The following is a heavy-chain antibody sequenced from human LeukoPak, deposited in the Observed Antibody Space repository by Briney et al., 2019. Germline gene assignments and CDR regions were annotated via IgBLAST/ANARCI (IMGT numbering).Heavy chain of an antibody. CDR1: GGSISSYY. J-gene: IGHJ6*01. CDR3: ARDGVGYSSGWPYYYYGMDV. V-gene: IGHV4-4*07. D-gene: IGHD6-19*01. CDR2: IYTSGST. Sequence: SETLSLTCTVSGGSISSYYWSWIPQPAAKGLEWIGRIYTSGSTNYNTSLKSQVTMSVDTSKNQFSLKLSAVTAADTPVYYCARDGVGYSSGWPYYYYGMDVWGQGTTVTVSS.